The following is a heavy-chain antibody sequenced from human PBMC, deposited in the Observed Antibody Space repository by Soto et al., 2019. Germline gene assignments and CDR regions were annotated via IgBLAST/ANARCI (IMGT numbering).Heavy chain of an antibody. J-gene: IGHJ4*02. D-gene: IGHD3-3*01. CDR3: ASHPIGPVGAWSGYYFDY. V-gene: IGHV1-69*13. CDR2: IIPIFGTA. CDR1: GGTFSSYA. Sequence: EASVKVSCKASGGTFSSYAISWVRQAPGQGLEWMGGIIPIFGTANHAQKFRGRVTITADESTSTAYMELSSLRSEDTAVYYCASHPIGPVGAWSGYYFDYWDQGTLVTVSS.